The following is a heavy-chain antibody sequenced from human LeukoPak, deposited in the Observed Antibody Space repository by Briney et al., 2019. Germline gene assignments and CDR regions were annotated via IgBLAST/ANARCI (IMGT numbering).Heavy chain of an antibody. CDR2: IWDGGNNK. J-gene: IGHJ5*02. Sequence: GGSLRLSCAASGFSFSNQGMHWVRQAPGKRLEGVAVIWDGGNNKRYANSVNGRFTISRDNSENTLYLQMNGLTAEDTAMYYCARDSYQDYYGRFDPWGQGTLVIVSS. D-gene: IGHD3-10*01. V-gene: IGHV3-33*01. CDR3: ARDSYQDYYGRFDP. CDR1: GFSFSNQG.